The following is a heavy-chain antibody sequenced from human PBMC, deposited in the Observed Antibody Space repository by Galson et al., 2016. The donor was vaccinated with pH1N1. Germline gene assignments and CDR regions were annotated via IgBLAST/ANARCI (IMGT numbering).Heavy chain of an antibody. CDR2: ISWSSGTT. CDR3: AKVRGFLSGYMDV. V-gene: IGHV3-9*01. D-gene: IGHD3-9*01. J-gene: IGHJ6*04. Sequence: SLRLSCAASGFTFDDSAMHWVRQAPGKGLEWVSGISWSSGTTGYADSVQGRFTVSRDNVKHSLYLQMNSLRPEDTALHYCAKVRGFLSGYMDVWGKGTTVTVSS. CDR1: GFTFDDSA.